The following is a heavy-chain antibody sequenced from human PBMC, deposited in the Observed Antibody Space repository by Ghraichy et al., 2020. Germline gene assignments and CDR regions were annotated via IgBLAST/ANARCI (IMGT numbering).Heavy chain of an antibody. CDR1: GDSVSSNSVA. J-gene: IGHJ4*02. CDR2: TYYRSRWSS. D-gene: IGHD3-10*01. Sequence: SQTLSLTCAISGDSVSSNSVAWNWIRQSPSRGLEWLGRTYYRSRWSSDYAVSVKSRITINADTSKNQFSLHLNSVTPEDTAVYYCARDRSRLLDHWGQGTLVTVSS. CDR3: ARDRSRLLDH. V-gene: IGHV6-1*01.